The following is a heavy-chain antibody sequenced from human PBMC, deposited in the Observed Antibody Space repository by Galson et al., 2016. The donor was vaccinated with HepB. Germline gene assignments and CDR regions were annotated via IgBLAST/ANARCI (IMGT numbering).Heavy chain of an antibody. D-gene: IGHD4-23*01. CDR1: GFSLLTNGVG. J-gene: IGHJ4*02. CDR3: ARLTWRGRDSRGNLFLFDY. CDR2: IYWDDDQ. V-gene: IGHV2-5*02. Sequence: PALVKPTQTLTLACTFSGFSLLTNGVGVGWIRQTPGQALEWLALIYWDDDQRSSPSLRSRLTITKDIRQNQVVLTMTDIDPVDAGTFYCARLTWRGRDSRGNLFLFDYWGQGIRVTVSS.